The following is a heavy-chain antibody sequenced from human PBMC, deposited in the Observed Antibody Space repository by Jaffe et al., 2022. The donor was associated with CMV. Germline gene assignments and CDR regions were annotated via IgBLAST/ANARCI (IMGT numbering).Heavy chain of an antibody. CDR2: IYYSGST. J-gene: IGHJ4*02. Sequence: QVQLQESGPGLVKPSETLSLTCTVSGGSISSYYWSWIRQPPGKGLEWIGYIYYSGSTNYNPSLKSRVTISVDTSKNQFSLKLSSVTAADTAVYYCARGEGSWWFGELEITPRFDYWGQGTLVTVSS. CDR3: ARGEGSWWFGELEITPRFDY. D-gene: IGHD3-10*01. CDR1: GGSISSYY. V-gene: IGHV4-59*01.